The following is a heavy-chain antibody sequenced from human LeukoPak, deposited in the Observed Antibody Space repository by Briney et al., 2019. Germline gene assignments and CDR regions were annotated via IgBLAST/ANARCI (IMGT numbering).Heavy chain of an antibody. CDR1: GGSFSGYY. CDR2: INHSGST. CDR3: ARCPIIAARPFDY. D-gene: IGHD6-6*01. Sequence: PSETLSLTCAVYGGSFSGYYWSWIRQPPGKGLEWIGEINHSGSTNYNPSLKSRVTISVDTSKSQFSLKLSSVTAADTAVYYCARCPIIAARPFDYWGQGTLVTVSS. V-gene: IGHV4-34*01. J-gene: IGHJ4*02.